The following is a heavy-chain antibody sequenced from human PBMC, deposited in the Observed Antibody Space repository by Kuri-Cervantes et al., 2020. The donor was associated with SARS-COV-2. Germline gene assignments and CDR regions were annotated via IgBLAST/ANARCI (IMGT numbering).Heavy chain of an antibody. CDR2: ISWNSGII. CDR1: RFTFDDHG. Sequence: SLKISCAASRFTFDDHGMQWVRQAPGKGLEWVAGISWNSGIIAYADSVKGLFTISRDTSKNTLYLQMNSLSAEDTAVYYGARGGGVPAATYYYYYYMDVWGKGTTVTVSS. V-gene: IGHV3-9*01. J-gene: IGHJ6*03. CDR3: ARGGGVPAATYYYYYYMDV. D-gene: IGHD2-2*01.